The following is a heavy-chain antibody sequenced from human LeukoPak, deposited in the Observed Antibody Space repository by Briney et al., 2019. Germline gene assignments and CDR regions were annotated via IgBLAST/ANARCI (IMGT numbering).Heavy chain of an antibody. CDR1: GGTFSSYA. J-gene: IGHJ4*02. CDR3: AREDGSYFSPFDY. V-gene: IGHV1-69*13. CDR2: IIPIFGTA. Sequence: SVKVSCKASGGTFSSYAISWVRQAPGQGLEWMGGIIPIFGTANYAQKFQGRVTITADESTSTAYMGLSSLRSEDTAVYYCAREDGSYFSPFDYWGQGTLITVSS. D-gene: IGHD1-26*01.